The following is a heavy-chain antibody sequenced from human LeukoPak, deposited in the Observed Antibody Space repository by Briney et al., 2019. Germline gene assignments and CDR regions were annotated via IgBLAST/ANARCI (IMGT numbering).Heavy chain of an antibody. CDR2: INHSGST. D-gene: IGHD2-8*01. CDR3: ARFRLGYCTNGVCYTGYSYGHNWFDP. V-gene: IGHV4-34*01. CDR1: GGSFSGYY. J-gene: IGHJ5*02. Sequence: SETLSLTCAVYGGSFSGYYWSWIRQPPGKGLEWIGEINHSGSTNYNPSLKGRVTISVDTSKNQFSLKLSSVTAADTAVYYCARFRLGYCTNGVCYTGYSYGHNWFDPWGQGTLVTVSS.